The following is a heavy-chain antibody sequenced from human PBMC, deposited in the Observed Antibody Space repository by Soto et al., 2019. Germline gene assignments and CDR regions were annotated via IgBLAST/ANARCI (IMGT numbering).Heavy chain of an antibody. CDR2: IYYSGST. CDR1: GGSISSPTYY. CDR3: ARHVTAVPLPVYATHEFDS. Sequence: QLQLQESGPGLVRPSETLSLTCTVSGGSISSPTYYWAWIRQSPGNGLEWIGSIYYSGSTSKNPCLNGRSNISVDTSKSQFSLGLTSVPAADTAVYFCARHVTAVPLPVYATHEFDSWGQGILVTVSS. J-gene: IGHJ4*02. D-gene: IGHD2-8*01. V-gene: IGHV4-39*01.